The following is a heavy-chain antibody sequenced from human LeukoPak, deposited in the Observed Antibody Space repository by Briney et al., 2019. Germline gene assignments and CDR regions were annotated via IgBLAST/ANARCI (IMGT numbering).Heavy chain of an antibody. CDR3: ARVVAAIVNWFDP. CDR1: GYTFAGYY. Sequence: ASVKVSCKASGYTFAGYYMHWVRQAPGQGLEWMGWINPNSGDTNSAQKFQGRVTMTSDTSISTAYMELSRLRSDDTAVYYCARVVAAIVNWFDPWGQGTLVTVSS. J-gene: IGHJ5*02. V-gene: IGHV1-2*02. D-gene: IGHD6-13*01. CDR2: INPNSGDT.